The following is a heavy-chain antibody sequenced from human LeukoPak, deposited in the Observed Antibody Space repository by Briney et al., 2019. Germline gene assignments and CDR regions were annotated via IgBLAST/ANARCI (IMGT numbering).Heavy chain of an antibody. D-gene: IGHD3-10*01. V-gene: IGHV4-30-2*01. CDR2: IYHSGST. Sequence: PSQTLSLTCAVSGGSISSGGYSWSWIRQPPGKGLEWIGYIYHSGSTYYNPSLKGRVTISVDRSKNQFSLKLSSVTAADTAVYYCARLGSGWFDPWGQGTLVTVSS. J-gene: IGHJ5*02. CDR1: GGSISSGGYS. CDR3: ARLGSGWFDP.